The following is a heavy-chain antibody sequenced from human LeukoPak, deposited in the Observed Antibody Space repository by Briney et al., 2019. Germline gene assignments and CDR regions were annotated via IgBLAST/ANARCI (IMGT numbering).Heavy chain of an antibody. J-gene: IGHJ4*02. CDR1: GFTFSRYW. D-gene: IGHD3-16*01. CDR3: AEAAGGSSDY. CDR2: IDEHGSTT. V-gene: IGHV3-74*01. Sequence: PGGSLRLSCAASGFTFSRYWMHWVRQAPGEGLVWVSRIDEHGSTTDYADSVEGRFTIYRDNAKNTLYLQMNSLRAEDTAVYYCAEAAGGSSDYWGQGTLVTVSS.